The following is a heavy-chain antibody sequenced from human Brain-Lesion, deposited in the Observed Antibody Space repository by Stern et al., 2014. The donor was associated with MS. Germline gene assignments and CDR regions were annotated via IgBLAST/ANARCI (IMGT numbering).Heavy chain of an antibody. CDR2: VNNDGRRT. V-gene: IGHV3-74*02. Sequence: EVQLEESGGGLVQPGGSLRLSCAASGFTFGNYWMHWVRQAPGKGLVWVSRVNNDGRRTSYADSVKGRFTMSRDNAKNTLYLQMNSLRVEDTAIYYCARGERWFDSWGQGTLVTVSS. J-gene: IGHJ5*01. CDR1: GFTFGNYW. CDR3: ARGERWFDS. D-gene: IGHD3-10*01.